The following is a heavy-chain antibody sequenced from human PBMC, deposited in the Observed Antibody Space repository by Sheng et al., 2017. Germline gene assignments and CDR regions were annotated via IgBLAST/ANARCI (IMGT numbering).Heavy chain of an antibody. V-gene: IGHV4-59*12. J-gene: IGHJ6*03. CDR3: ARGKGYYYYMDV. Sequence: QVQLQESGPGLVKPSETLSLTCSVSGGPISSYYWSWIRQSPGKGLEWIGYISHIVSTNYNPTLRSRVTISVDTSKNQFSLKLSSVTAADTAVYYCARGKGYYYYMDVWGQGTTVSVSS. CDR2: ISHIVST. CDR1: GGPISSYY.